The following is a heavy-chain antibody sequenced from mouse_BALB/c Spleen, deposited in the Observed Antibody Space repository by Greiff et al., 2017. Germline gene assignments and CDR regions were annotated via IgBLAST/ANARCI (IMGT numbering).Heavy chain of an antibody. CDR1: GFTFSSFG. Sequence: EVQVVESGGGLVQPGGSRKLSCAASGFTFSSFGMHWVRQAPEKGLEWVAYISSGSSTIYYADTVKGRFTISRDNPKNTLFLQMTSLRSEDTAMYYCAREGSSGYYFDYWGQGTTLTVSS. D-gene: IGHD3-1*01. J-gene: IGHJ2*01. V-gene: IGHV5-17*02. CDR2: ISSGSSTI. CDR3: AREGSSGYYFDY.